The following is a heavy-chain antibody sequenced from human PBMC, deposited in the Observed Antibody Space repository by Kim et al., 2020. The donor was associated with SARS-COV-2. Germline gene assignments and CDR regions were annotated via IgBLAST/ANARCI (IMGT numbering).Heavy chain of an antibody. CDR2: NGNT. D-gene: IGHD6-25*01. V-gene: IGHV1-18*01. CDR3: AVGMAAAGY. Sequence: NGNTNYAQKLQGRVTMTTDTPTSTAYMELRSMRSDDTAVYYCAVGMAAAGYWGQGTLVTVSS. J-gene: IGHJ4*02.